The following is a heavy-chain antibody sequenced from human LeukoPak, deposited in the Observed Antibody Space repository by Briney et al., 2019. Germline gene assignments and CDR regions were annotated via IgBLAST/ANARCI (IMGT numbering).Heavy chain of an antibody. D-gene: IGHD2-21*02. CDR3: AREGAYCGGDCYSLLVDYYYGMDV. V-gene: IGHV1-46*01. Sequence: ASVKVSCKASGYTFTGYYMHWVRQAPGQGLEWMGIINPSGGSTSYAQKFQGRVTMTRDTSTSTVYMELSSLRSEDTAVYYCAREGAYCGGDCYSLLVDYYYGMDVWGQGTTVTVSS. CDR1: GYTFTGYY. J-gene: IGHJ6*02. CDR2: INPSGGST.